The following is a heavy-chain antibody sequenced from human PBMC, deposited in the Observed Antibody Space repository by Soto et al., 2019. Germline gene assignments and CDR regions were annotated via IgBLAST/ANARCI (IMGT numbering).Heavy chain of an antibody. J-gene: IGHJ5*02. D-gene: IGHD4-17*01. Sequence: GGSLRLSCAASGFTFSSHNMNWVRQAPGKGPEWVSYISTGSDLIYYADSVKGRFTVSRDNAKNSLYLQMNSLRAEDTAVYYCTRLPYGDNNWSDPWGQGTLVTVSS. CDR1: GFTFSSHN. V-gene: IGHV3-48*01. CDR2: ISTGSDLI. CDR3: TRLPYGDNNWSDP.